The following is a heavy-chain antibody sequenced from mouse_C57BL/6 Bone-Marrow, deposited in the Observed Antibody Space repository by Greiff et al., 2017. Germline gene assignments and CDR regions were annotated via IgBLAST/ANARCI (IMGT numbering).Heavy chain of an antibody. CDR1: GYTFTSYG. Sequence: VKLQQSGAELARPGASVKLSCKASGYTFTSYGISWVKQRTGQGLEWIGEIYPRSGNTYYNEKFKGKATLTADKSSSTAYMELRSLTSEDSAVYFCALTTVVLYYFDYWGQGTTLTVSS. J-gene: IGHJ2*01. CDR3: ALTTVVLYYFDY. D-gene: IGHD1-1*01. CDR2: IYPRSGNT. V-gene: IGHV1-81*01.